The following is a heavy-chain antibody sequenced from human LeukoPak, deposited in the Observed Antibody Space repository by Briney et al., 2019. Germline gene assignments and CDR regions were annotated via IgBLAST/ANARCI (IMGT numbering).Heavy chain of an antibody. CDR2: IYYSGST. Sequence: SETLSLTCTVSGGSISSYYWSWIRQPPGKGLEWIGYIYYSGSTNYNPSLKSRVTISVDTSKNQFSLKLSSVTAADTAVYYCARAEVCGGDCSTFFGYWGQGTLVTVSS. V-gene: IGHV4-59*01. CDR3: ARAEVCGGDCSTFFGY. CDR1: GGSISSYY. D-gene: IGHD2-21*02. J-gene: IGHJ4*02.